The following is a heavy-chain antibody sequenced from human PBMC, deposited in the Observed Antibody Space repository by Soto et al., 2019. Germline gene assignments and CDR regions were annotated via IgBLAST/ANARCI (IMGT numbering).Heavy chain of an antibody. Sequence: PGGSLRLSCPVSGFTFSAYWMHWVRQVPGKGLTWVSRISDDGSTATYADSVKGRFVISRDNAKNSLYLEMNTLRADDSGLYYCARGPRVSSTGTGAHWGRGTLVTVSS. J-gene: IGHJ4*02. D-gene: IGHD1-1*01. CDR3: ARGPRVSSTGTGAH. CDR2: ISDDGSTA. CDR1: GFTFSAYW. V-gene: IGHV3-74*01.